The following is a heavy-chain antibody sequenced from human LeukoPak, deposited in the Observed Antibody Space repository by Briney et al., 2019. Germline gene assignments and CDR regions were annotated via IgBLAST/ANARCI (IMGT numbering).Heavy chain of an antibody. J-gene: IGHJ3*02. CDR3: AREVPAVNDAFDI. Sequence: SETLSLTCTVSGGSISGYYWSWIRQPPGKGLEWIGCIYYRGSTNYNPSLKSRVTISVDTSKNQFSLKLSSVTAADTAVYYCAREVPAVNDAFDIWGQGTMVTVSS. D-gene: IGHD2-2*01. CDR1: GGSISGYY. CDR2: IYYRGST. V-gene: IGHV4-59*01.